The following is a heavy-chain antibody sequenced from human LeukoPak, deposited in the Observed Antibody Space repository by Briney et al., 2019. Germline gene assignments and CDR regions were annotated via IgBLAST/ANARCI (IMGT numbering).Heavy chain of an antibody. CDR1: GFTFSSYW. Sequence: GSLRLSCAASGFTFSSYWMSWVRQPPGKGLEWIGEINHSGSTNYNPSLKSRVTISVDTSKNQFSLKLSSVTAADTAVYYCARRLRGSYYAGPSDYWGQGTLVTVSS. CDR2: INHSGST. CDR3: ARRLRGSYYAGPSDY. V-gene: IGHV4-34*01. J-gene: IGHJ4*02. D-gene: IGHD1-26*01.